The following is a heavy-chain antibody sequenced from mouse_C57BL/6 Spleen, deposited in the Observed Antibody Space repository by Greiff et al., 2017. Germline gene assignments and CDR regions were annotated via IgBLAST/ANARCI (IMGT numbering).Heavy chain of an antibody. CDR3: TTGGLRQGNFDY. CDR1: GFNIKDDY. D-gene: IGHD2-4*01. Sequence: VQLKQSGAELVRPGASVKLSCTASGFNIKDDYMHWVKQRPEQGLEWIGWIDPENGDTEYASKFQGKATITADTSSNTAYLQLSSLTSEDTAVYYCTTGGLRQGNFDYWGQGTTLTVSS. J-gene: IGHJ2*01. V-gene: IGHV14-4*01. CDR2: IDPENGDT.